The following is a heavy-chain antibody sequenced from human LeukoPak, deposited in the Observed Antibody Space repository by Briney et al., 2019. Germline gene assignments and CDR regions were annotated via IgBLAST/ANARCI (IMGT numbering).Heavy chain of an antibody. V-gene: IGHV4-39*01. CDR2: IYYSGST. CDR1: GGSISSSSYY. Sequence: SETLSLTCTVSGGSISSSSYYWGWIRQPPGKGLEWSGSIYYSGSTYYNPSLKSRGTISLGTAKKQFSLKLMSVTATDTAGYYCARRFWGVLMVYAPYYSGMDVWGQGNTVTVSS. D-gene: IGHD2-8*01. CDR3: ARRFWGVLMVYAPYYSGMDV. J-gene: IGHJ6*02.